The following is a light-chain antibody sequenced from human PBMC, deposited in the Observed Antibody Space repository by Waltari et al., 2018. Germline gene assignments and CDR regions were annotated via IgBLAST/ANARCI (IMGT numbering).Light chain of an antibody. Sequence: DVVMPQSPLSLPVTLGQPASISCRSSQSLVYSDGNIYLNWFQQRPGQSPRRLIYKVSRRDSGVPDRFSGSGSGTDFTLRISRVEAEDVGLYFCMQGTNWPQSFGQGTKLEIK. CDR1: QSLVYSDGNIY. V-gene: IGKV2-30*01. J-gene: IGKJ2*03. CDR3: MQGTNWPQS. CDR2: KVS.